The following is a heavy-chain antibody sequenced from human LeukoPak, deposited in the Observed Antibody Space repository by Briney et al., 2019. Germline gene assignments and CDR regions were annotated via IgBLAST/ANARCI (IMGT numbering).Heavy chain of an antibody. V-gene: IGHV4-39*01. J-gene: IGHJ5*02. D-gene: IGHD3-10*01. CDR2: IYYSGST. CDR1: GGSISSSSYS. CDR3: ARLRGVNWFDP. Sequence: SETLSLTCTVSGGSISSSSYSWGWIRQPPGKGLEWIGNIYYSGSTYYNPSLKSRVTISVDTSKNQFSLKLSSVAAADTAVYYCARLRGVNWFDPWGQGTLVTVSS.